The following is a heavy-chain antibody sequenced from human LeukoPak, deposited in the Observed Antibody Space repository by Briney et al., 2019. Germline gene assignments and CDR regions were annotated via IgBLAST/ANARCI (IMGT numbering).Heavy chain of an antibody. J-gene: IGHJ4*02. Sequence: GGSLRLSCAASGFTFSSYAMSWVRQAPGKGLEWVSAISGSGGSTYYADSVKGRFAISRDNSKNTLYLQMNSLRAEDTAVYYCAKSDTACYGWIFDYWGQGTLVTVSS. V-gene: IGHV3-23*01. CDR1: GFTFSSYA. CDR2: ISGSGGST. CDR3: AKSDTACYGWIFDY. D-gene: IGHD5-18*01.